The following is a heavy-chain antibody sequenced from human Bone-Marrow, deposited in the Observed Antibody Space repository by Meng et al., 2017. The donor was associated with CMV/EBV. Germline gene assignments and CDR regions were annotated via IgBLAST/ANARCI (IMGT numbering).Heavy chain of an antibody. CDR1: GFTFSDYY. Sequence: QGQLGQAGAEMKKPGASVKVPCTTSGFTFSDYYIHWVRQAPGQGLEWMGWVNSNNDATNYARKFQGRVSMTRDTSISTAHMELSRLMSDDTAVYYCVRSSGWSLFDYWGQGTLVTVSS. CDR2: VNSNNDAT. D-gene: IGHD6-19*01. J-gene: IGHJ4*02. CDR3: VRSSGWSLFDY. V-gene: IGHV1-2*02.